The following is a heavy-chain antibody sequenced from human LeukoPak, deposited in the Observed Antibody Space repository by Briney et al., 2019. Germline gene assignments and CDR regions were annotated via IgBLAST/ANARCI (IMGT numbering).Heavy chain of an antibody. Sequence: GGSLRLSCAASGFTFSSYAMHWVRQAPGKGLEWVAVISYDGSNKYYADSVKGRFTISRDNSENTLYLQMNSLRAEDTAVYYCARDLSSSSSRYYYYYMDVWGKGTTVTVSS. D-gene: IGHD6-6*01. CDR1: GFTFSSYA. CDR3: ARDLSSSSSRYYYYYMDV. J-gene: IGHJ6*03. V-gene: IGHV3-30*14. CDR2: ISYDGSNK.